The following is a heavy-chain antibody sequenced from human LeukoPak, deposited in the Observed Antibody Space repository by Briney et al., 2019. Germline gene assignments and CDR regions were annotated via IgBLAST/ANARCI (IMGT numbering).Heavy chain of an antibody. CDR1: GFTFSTYA. Sequence: GGSLRLSCAASGFTFSTYAVSWVRQAPGKGLEWVSDISGSGGSTYYADSVKGRFTISRDNSKDTVYLEMNSLRVDDTAVYYCAKSNREQLVRSYGLDVWGQGTTVTVSS. CDR2: ISGSGGST. CDR3: AKSNREQLVRSYGLDV. V-gene: IGHV3-23*01. J-gene: IGHJ6*02. D-gene: IGHD6-13*01.